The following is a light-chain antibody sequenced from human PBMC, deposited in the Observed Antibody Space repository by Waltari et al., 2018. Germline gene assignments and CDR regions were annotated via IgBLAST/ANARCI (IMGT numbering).Light chain of an antibody. Sequence: VVMTQSPLSLTVTLGQPASISCRSSQGLIHSDGNTYLNWFQPRPGQSPRRLLYKVFNRESGVPDRFSGSGSGTDFTLKISRVEAEDVGFYYCMQSTQWPRTFGQGTKVQIK. CDR2: KVF. CDR1: QGLIHSDGNTY. V-gene: IGKV2-30*02. J-gene: IGKJ1*01. CDR3: MQSTQWPRT.